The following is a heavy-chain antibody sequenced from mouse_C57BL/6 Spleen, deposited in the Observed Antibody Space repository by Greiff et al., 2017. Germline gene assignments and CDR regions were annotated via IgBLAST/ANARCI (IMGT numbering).Heavy chain of an antibody. CDR2: INYDGSCT. V-gene: IGHV5-16*01. J-gene: IGHJ3*01. CDR3: AREDNYYGDFAY. CDR1: GFTFSDYY. D-gene: IGHD1-1*01. Sequence: EVQVEESEGGLVQPGSSMKLSCTASGFTFSDYYMAWVRQGPEKGLEWVAHINYDGSCTYYLDSLKGRFTISRDTAKNILYLQMSSLKSEDTATYYCAREDNYYGDFAYWGQGTLVTVSA.